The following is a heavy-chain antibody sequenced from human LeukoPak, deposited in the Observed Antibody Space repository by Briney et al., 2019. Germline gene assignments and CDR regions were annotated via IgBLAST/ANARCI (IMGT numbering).Heavy chain of an antibody. D-gene: IGHD6-13*01. V-gene: IGHV4-39*07. J-gene: IGHJ4*02. Sequence: PSETLSLTCTVSGGSISSSSYYWGWIRQPPGKGLEWIGSIYYSGSTYYNPSLKSRVTISVDTSKNQFSLKLSSVTAADTAVYYCARDIAAAGTKIDYWGQGTLVTVSS. CDR1: GGSISSSSYY. CDR3: ARDIAAAGTKIDY. CDR2: IYYSGST.